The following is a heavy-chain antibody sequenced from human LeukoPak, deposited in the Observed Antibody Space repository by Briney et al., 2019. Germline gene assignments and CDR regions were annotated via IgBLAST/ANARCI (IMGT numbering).Heavy chain of an antibody. J-gene: IGHJ4*02. CDR1: GVSINNYY. CDR3: ARGGDYGDLRYFDY. Sequence: SETLSLTCTVSGVSINNYYWSWIRQPPGKGLEWIGYIYYRGSTNYNPSLKSRVTFSVDTSKNQFSLKLNSVTAADTAVYYCARGGDYGDLRYFDYWGQGGLVTVSS. V-gene: IGHV4-59*01. D-gene: IGHD4-17*01. CDR2: IYYRGST.